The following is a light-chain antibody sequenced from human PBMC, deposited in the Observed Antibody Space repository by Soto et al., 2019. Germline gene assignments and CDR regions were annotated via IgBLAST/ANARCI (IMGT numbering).Light chain of an antibody. CDR3: QQRSNWPRIT. Sequence: EIVLTQSPGTLSLSPGEVATLSCSASQSVSRYLAWYQQKPGQAPRLLIYGASNRATGVPDRFSGSGAGTLFTLTISNLQSVDFAVYYCQQRSNWPRITFGQGTKVDIK. J-gene: IGKJ1*01. V-gene: IGKV3-11*01. CDR1: QSVSRY. CDR2: GAS.